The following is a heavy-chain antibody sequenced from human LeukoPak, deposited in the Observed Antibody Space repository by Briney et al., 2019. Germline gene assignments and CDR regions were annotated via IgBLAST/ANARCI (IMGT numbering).Heavy chain of an antibody. Sequence: PGGSLRLSCAASGFTSSDYTMNWVRQAPGKGLEWVSGISVSDDSTYYADSVKGRFTMSRDNSNNMLYLQMNSLRAEDTAAYYCAKDRYCRSTNCPYDYWGQGTLVTVSS. CDR3: AKDRYCRSTNCPYDY. D-gene: IGHD2-2*01. V-gene: IGHV3-23*01. CDR2: ISVSDDST. CDR1: GFTSSDYT. J-gene: IGHJ4*02.